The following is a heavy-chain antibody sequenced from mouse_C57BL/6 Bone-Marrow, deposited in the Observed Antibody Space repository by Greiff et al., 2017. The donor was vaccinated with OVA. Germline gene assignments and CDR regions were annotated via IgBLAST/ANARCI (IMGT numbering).Heavy chain of an antibody. V-gene: IGHV1-72*01. J-gene: IGHJ3*01. D-gene: IGHD2-1*01. CDR2: VDPTSGGT. Sequence: HVQLQPPWAELVKPGASVKLSCKASGYTFTSYWMHWVKQRPGRGLEWIGRVDPTSGGTQYNEKFKSKATLTVDKPSSTAYMQLSSLTSEDSAVYYGARVQGNYDSAWFAYWGQGTLVTVSA. CDR1: GYTFTSYW. CDR3: ARVQGNYDSAWFAY.